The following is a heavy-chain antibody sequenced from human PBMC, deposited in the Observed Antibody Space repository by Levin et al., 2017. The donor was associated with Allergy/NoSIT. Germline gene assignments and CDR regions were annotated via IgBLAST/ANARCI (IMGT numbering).Heavy chain of an antibody. D-gene: IGHD2/OR15-2a*01. J-gene: IGHJ4*02. CDR2: IKQDGRET. V-gene: IGHV3-7*01. CDR3: ATISYLAFDD. CDR1: GLTFRNYW. Sequence: GESLKISCIVSGLTFRNYWMSWVRQAPGKGLEWVANIKQDGRETSYMAAVKGRFTISRDNAKNSLYLQMNNLRVEDTALYYCATISYLAFDDWGQGTLATVSS.